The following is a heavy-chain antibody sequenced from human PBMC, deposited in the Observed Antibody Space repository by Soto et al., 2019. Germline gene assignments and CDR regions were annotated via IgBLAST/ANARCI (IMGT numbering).Heavy chain of an antibody. CDR1: GFTFSSYA. V-gene: IGHV3-64*01. D-gene: IGHD3-16*02. J-gene: IGHJ4*02. Sequence: HPGGSLRLSCAASGFTFSSYAMHWVRQAPGKGLEYVSAISSNGGSTYYANSVKGRFTISRDNSKNTLYLQMGSLRAEDMAVYYCASLGFIEIEQNDYWGQGTLVTVSS. CDR2: ISSNGGST. CDR3: ASLGFIEIEQNDY.